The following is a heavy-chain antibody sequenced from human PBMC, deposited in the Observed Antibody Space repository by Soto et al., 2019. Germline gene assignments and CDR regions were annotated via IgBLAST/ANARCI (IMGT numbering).Heavy chain of an antibody. J-gene: IGHJ4*02. CDR3: ASEQGGY. CDR2: IYYSGST. Sequence: QVQLQESGPGLVKPSETLSLTCTVSGGSISSYYWSWIRQPPGKGLEWIGYIYYSGSTNYNPSLKSRVTISVDTSKNQFSLKLSSVTAADTAVYYCASEQGGYWGQGTLVTVSS. CDR1: GGSISSYY. V-gene: IGHV4-59*01.